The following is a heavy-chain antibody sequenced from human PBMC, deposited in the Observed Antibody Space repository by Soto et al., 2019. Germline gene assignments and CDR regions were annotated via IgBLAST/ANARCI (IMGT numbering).Heavy chain of an antibody. CDR3: VRDGLSSVAGSY. D-gene: IGHD6-19*01. Sequence: PSETLSLTCTVSGGSVSSGSYYWSWIRQPPGKGLEWIGYIYYSGSTNYNPSLKSRVTISVDTSKNQFSLKLSSVTAADTAVYYCVRDGLSSVAGSYWGQGTLVTVSS. V-gene: IGHV4-61*01. J-gene: IGHJ4*02. CDR1: GGSVSSGSYY. CDR2: IYYSGST.